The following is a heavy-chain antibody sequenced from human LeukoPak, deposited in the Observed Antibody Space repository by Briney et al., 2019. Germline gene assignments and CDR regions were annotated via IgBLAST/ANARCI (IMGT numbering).Heavy chain of an antibody. CDR2: INHSGST. J-gene: IGHJ4*02. Sequence: SETLSLTCTVSGGSISSNSYYWGWIRQPPGKGLEWIGEINHSGSTNYNPSLKSRVTISVDTSKNQFSLKLSSVTAADTAVYYCARGGRETTVVTIRYFDYWGQGTLVTVSS. V-gene: IGHV4-39*07. CDR3: ARGGRETTVVTIRYFDY. D-gene: IGHD4-23*01. CDR1: GGSISSNSYY.